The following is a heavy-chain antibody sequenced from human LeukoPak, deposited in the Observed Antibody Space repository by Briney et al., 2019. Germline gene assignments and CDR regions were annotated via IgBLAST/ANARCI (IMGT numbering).Heavy chain of an antibody. CDR3: ATDTGGSFTWAFDI. V-gene: IGHV1-24*01. D-gene: IGHD1-26*01. CDR1: GYTLTELS. Sequence: ASVKVSCKVSGYTLTELSMHWVRQAPGKGLEWMGGFDPEDGETIYAQKFQGRVTMTEGTSTDTAYMEPSSLRSEDTAVYYCATDTGGSFTWAFDIWGQGTMVTVSS. CDR2: FDPEDGET. J-gene: IGHJ3*02.